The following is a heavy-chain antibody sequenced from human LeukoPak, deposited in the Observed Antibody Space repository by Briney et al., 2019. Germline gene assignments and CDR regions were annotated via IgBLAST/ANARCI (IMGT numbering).Heavy chain of an antibody. CDR1: GGSSSDKY. Sequence: SETLSLTCGVYGGSSSDKYWSWIRQSPGKGLEWIGEISHRGNTNYNPSLKSRVTMSMDTSTNHFSLKLTSVTAADTAVYFCAREYTSSSTAFDIWGQGTMVTVSS. D-gene: IGHD6-6*01. CDR3: AREYTSSSTAFDI. J-gene: IGHJ3*02. V-gene: IGHV4-34*01. CDR2: ISHRGNT.